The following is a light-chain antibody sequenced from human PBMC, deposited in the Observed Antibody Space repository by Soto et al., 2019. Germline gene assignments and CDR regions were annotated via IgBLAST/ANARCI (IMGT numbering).Light chain of an antibody. Sequence: QTVVTQPPSASGTPGQRVTISCSGSTSNIGTNYVYWYQQLPGTAPRLLMYSTNKRPSGVPDRFSGSKSGTSAFLAITGLRSEDEANYYCAAWDDSLSGPVFGGGTQLTVL. J-gene: IGLJ2*01. V-gene: IGLV1-47*02. CDR2: STN. CDR1: TSNIGTNY. CDR3: AAWDDSLSGPV.